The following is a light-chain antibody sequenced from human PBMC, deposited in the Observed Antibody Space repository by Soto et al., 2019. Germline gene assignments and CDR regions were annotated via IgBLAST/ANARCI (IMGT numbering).Light chain of an antibody. CDR2: GAS. Sequence: EIVLTQSPGTLSLSPEERATLSCRASQSVSSTYLAWYQQKPGQAPRLLIYGASSRVTGIPDRFSGSGSGTDFTLTISRVEPEDFATYYCQQSYSTPLTFGQGTKLEIK. V-gene: IGKV3-20*01. CDR1: QSVSSTY. CDR3: QQSYSTPLT. J-gene: IGKJ2*01.